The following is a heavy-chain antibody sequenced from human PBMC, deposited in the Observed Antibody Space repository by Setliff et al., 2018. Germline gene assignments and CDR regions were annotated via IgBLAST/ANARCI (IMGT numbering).Heavy chain of an antibody. J-gene: IGHJ6*02. Sequence: SETLSLTCSVYGESFSNNFWSWIRQPPGKGLEWVGFVYYTGNTNYNPSLKSRLTISVDPSKNQVSLQLKSATTADTAVYYCARDRTAYNYGMDIWGQGTTVTVSS. D-gene: IGHD5-18*01. CDR1: GESFSNNF. V-gene: IGHV4-59*01. CDR2: VYYTGNT. CDR3: ARDRTAYNYGMDI.